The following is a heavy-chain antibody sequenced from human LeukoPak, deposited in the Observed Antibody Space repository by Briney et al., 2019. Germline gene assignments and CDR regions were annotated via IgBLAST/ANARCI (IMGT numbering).Heavy chain of an antibody. CDR1: RFTFSDYY. CDR3: AREGTRRGNDAFDI. V-gene: IGHV3-11*04. J-gene: IGHJ3*02. Sequence: TGGSLRLSCAASRFTFSDYYISWLRQAPGKGLEWVSYISSSGSTIYYADSVKGRFTSSRDNANNLLYLQMNSLRAEDTAVYYCAREGTRRGNDAFDIWGQGKMVTVSS. D-gene: IGHD3-10*01. CDR2: ISSSGSTI.